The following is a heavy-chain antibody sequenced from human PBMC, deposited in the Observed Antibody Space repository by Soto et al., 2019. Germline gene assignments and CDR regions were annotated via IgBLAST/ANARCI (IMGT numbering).Heavy chain of an antibody. CDR1: GFTFSSYS. D-gene: IGHD3-9*01. CDR2: ISSSSSTI. Sequence: PGGTLRLCCAASGFTFSSYSMNWVRQAPGKGLEWVSYISSSSSTIYYADSVKGRFTISRDNAKNSLYLQMNSLRGEGVAVYYCATPWGGYYDILTGYWGGYYFDYWGQGTLVTVSS. J-gene: IGHJ4*02. V-gene: IGHV3-48*01. CDR3: ATPWGGYYDILTGYWGGYYFDY.